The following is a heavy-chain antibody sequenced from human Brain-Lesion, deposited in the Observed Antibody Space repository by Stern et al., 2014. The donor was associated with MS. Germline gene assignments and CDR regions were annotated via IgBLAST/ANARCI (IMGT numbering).Heavy chain of an antibody. CDR3: ARGERWFDS. V-gene: IGHV3-74*02. J-gene: IGHJ5*01. CDR1: GFTFSNSW. Sequence: EMQLVDSGGGLVQPGGSLRLSCAASGFTFSNSWMHWVRQAPGKGLVWVSRVNKDGRRTSYADSVKGRFTMSRDNAKNTLYLQMNSLRVEDTAIYYCARGERWFDSWGQGTLVTVSS. CDR2: VNKDGRRT. D-gene: IGHD3-10*01.